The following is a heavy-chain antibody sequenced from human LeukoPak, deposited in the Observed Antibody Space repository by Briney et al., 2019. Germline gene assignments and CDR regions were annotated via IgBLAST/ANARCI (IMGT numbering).Heavy chain of an antibody. V-gene: IGHV4-30-2*01. CDR2: IYHSGST. J-gene: IGHJ4*02. Sequence: ASETLSLTCTVSGGSISSGGYYWSWIRQPPGKGLEWIGYIYHSGSTCYNPSLKSRVTISVDRSKNQFSLKLSSVTAADTAVYYCARAAYGSGAPFDYWGQGTLVTVSS. CDR1: GGSISSGGYY. CDR3: ARAAYGSGAPFDY. D-gene: IGHD3-10*01.